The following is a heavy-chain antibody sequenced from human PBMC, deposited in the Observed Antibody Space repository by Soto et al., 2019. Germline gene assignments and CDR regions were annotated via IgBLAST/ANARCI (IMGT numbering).Heavy chain of an antibody. D-gene: IGHD3-3*01. CDR1: GFTFSSYA. J-gene: IGHJ5*02. Sequence: GGSLRLSCAASGFTFSSYAMSWVRQAPGKGLEWVSAISGSGGSTYYADSVKGRFTISRDNSKNTLYLQMNSLRAEDTAVYYCAKVHSRGDFWSGYNNWFDPWGQGTLVTVSS. CDR3: AKVHSRGDFWSGYNNWFDP. V-gene: IGHV3-23*01. CDR2: ISGSGGST.